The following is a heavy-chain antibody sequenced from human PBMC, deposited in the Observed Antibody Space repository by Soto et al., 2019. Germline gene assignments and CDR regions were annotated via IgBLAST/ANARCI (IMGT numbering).Heavy chain of an antibody. CDR2: IYYTGRT. CDR3: AREGSYHYFDY. CDR1: DGSVSRGGYY. Sequence: QVQLQESGPGLVKPSQTLSLACTVSDGSVSRGGYYWSWLRQSPGKGLEWIGNIYYTGRTSYNPSLKSRVTISLENSKRQFSLRLASVSAADTALYYCAREGSYHYFDYGGQGALVTVSS. J-gene: IGHJ4*02. D-gene: IGHD1-26*01. V-gene: IGHV4-31*03.